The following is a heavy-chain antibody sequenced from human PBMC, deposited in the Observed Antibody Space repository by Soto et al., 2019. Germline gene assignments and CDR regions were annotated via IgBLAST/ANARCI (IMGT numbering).Heavy chain of an antibody. J-gene: IGHJ6*02. CDR2: IKQDGSEK. CDR3: ARSHFPPNDFWSISSGMDV. D-gene: IGHD3-3*01. V-gene: IGHV3-7*01. CDR1: GFTFSSYW. Sequence: EVQLVESGGGLVQPGGSLRLSCAASGFTFSSYWMSWVRQAPGKGLEWVANIKQDGSEKYYVDSVKGRFTISRDNAKNSLYLQMNSLRAEDTAVYYCARSHFPPNDFWSISSGMDVWGQGTTVTVSS.